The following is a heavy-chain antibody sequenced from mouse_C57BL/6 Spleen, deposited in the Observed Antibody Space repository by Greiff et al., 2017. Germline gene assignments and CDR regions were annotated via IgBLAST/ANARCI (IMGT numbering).Heavy chain of an antibody. CDR3: ARSITTVVATGAMDY. Sequence: VKLQESGAELMKPGASVKLSCKATGYTFTGYWIEWVKQRPGHGLEWIGEILPGSGSTNYNEKFNGKATFTAYTSSNTAYMQLSSLPTEDSAIYYCARSITTVVATGAMDYWGQGTSVTVSS. CDR1: GYTFTGYW. J-gene: IGHJ4*01. V-gene: IGHV1-9*01. CDR2: ILPGSGST. D-gene: IGHD1-1*01.